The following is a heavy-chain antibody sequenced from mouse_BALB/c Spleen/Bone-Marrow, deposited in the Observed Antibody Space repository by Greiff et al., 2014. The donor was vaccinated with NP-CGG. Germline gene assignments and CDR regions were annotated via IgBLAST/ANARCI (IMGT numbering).Heavy chain of an antibody. CDR3: ARSDGEFYAMAY. V-gene: IGHV1-67*01. D-gene: IGHD1-1*01. J-gene: IGHJ4*01. CDR2: ISTYSGNT. Sequence: VQLQQSMPELVRPGASVKISCKGSGYTFTDYAMHWVKQSHAKSLEWIGVISTYSGNTNYNQKFKGKATMTVDKSSSTAYMELARLTSEDSAIYYYARSDGEFYAMAYCGQGPTFIVST. CDR1: GYTFTDYA.